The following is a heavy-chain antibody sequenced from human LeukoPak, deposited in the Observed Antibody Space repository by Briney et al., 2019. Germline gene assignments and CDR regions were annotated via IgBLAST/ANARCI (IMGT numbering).Heavy chain of an antibody. V-gene: IGHV3-48*03. J-gene: IGHJ6*02. Sequence: GGSLRLSCAAFGFIFNTYEINWVRQAPGKGLEWVSYISSSGSRIYYADSVKGRFTISRDNAKNSLYLQMNSLRAEDTAIYYCARPRSDLFGMDVWGQGTTVIVSS. CDR2: ISSSGSRI. CDR1: GFIFNTYE. CDR3: ARPRSDLFGMDV.